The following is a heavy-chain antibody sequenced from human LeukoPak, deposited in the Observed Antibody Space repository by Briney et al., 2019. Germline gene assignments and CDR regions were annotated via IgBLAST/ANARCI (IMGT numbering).Heavy chain of an antibody. CDR2: IDPSDSYN. D-gene: IGHD6-6*01. CDR3: ARAYSRSRFDY. Sequence: GESLKISCKGSGYNFTNYWISWVRQMPGKGLEWMGTIDPSDSYNNYSPSFQGHVTISADKSISTAYLQWSSLKASDTAMYYCARAYSRSRFDYWGQGTLVTVPS. V-gene: IGHV5-10-1*01. CDR1: GYNFTNYW. J-gene: IGHJ4*02.